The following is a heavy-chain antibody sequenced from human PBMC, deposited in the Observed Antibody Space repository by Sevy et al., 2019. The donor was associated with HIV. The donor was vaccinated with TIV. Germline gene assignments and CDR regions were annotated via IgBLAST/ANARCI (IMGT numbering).Heavy chain of an antibody. D-gene: IGHD3-3*01. CDR1: GGSVSDHY. CDR3: ARGKNFFGAFDV. J-gene: IGHJ3*01. Sequence: SETLSLTCSVSGGSVSDHYWSWIRQPPGEGLEWIVEINPSGSSTYNSSLKSRLTISVDRSKNQFSLTVKSVTAADTGVYFCARGKNFFGAFDVWGQRTPVTISS. V-gene: IGHV4-34*01. CDR2: INPSGSS.